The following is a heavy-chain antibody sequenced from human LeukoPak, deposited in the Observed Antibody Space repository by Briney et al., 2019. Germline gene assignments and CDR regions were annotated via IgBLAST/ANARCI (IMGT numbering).Heavy chain of an antibody. CDR2: INHSGST. CDR1: GGSFSGYY. J-gene: IGHJ4*02. D-gene: IGHD2-15*01. CDR3: ARGRDIVVVVVANPPFDY. V-gene: IGHV4-34*01. Sequence: PSETLSLTCAVYGGSFSGYYWSWIRQPPGKGLEWIGEINHSGSTNYNPSLKSRVTISVDTSKNQFSLKLSSVTAADTAVYYCARGRDIVVVVVANPPFDYWGQGTLVTVSS.